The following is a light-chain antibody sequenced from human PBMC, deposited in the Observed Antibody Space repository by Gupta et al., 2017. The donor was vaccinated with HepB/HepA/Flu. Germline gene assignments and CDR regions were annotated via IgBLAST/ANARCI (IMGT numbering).Light chain of an antibody. CDR1: QSISSW. CDR3: QQDNNYSWA. Sequence: DIQITHSPSTLSASVGDRFTITCRASQSISSWLAWYQQKPGKAPKLLIYKASSLEGGVPSRFSGSGSGTEFTLTISSLQPEDFATYYCQQDNNYSWAFGLGTKLEIK. J-gene: IGKJ1*01. CDR2: KAS. V-gene: IGKV1-5*03.